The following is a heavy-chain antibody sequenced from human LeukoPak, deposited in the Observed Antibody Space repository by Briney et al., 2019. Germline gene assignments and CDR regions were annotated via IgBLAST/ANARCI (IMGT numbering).Heavy chain of an antibody. V-gene: IGHV3-53*01. CDR1: GINVTSNY. Sequence: PGGSLRLSCAASGINVTSNYMTWVRQAPGKGLEWVSVLYTSDYTYYADSVEGRFTISRDNSKNTLYLQMDSLRVEDTATYFCARGAVTRDFDFWGQGVLVIVSS. D-gene: IGHD4-17*01. CDR2: LYTSDYT. CDR3: ARGAVTRDFDF. J-gene: IGHJ4*02.